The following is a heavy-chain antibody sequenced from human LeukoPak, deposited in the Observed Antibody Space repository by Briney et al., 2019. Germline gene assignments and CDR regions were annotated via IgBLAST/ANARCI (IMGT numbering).Heavy chain of an antibody. Sequence: ASETLSLTCTVSGASINNNFWTWIRQPPGKGLEWIGYIYSSGSANYNPSLKSRVIISGDTSKNQISLNLTSVTAADTAVYYCARVDTAMVFDYWGQGTLVTVSS. CDR2: IYSSGSA. CDR3: ARVDTAMVFDY. CDR1: GASINNNF. D-gene: IGHD5-18*01. J-gene: IGHJ4*02. V-gene: IGHV4-59*08.